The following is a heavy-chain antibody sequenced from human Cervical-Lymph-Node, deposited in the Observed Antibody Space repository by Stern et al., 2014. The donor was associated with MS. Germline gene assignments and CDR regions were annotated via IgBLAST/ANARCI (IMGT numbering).Heavy chain of an antibody. Sequence: EVQLVQSGGGLVQPGGSLRLSCAASGFTFSSYDMHWVRQATGKGLEWVSAIGTAGDTYYPGSVKGRFTISRENAKNSLYLQMNSLRAGDTAVYYCARARRTAAGTGGYYFDYWGQGTLVTVSS. CDR3: ARARRTAAGTGGYYFDY. V-gene: IGHV3-13*01. D-gene: IGHD6-13*01. CDR2: IGTAGDT. CDR1: GFTFSSYD. J-gene: IGHJ4*02.